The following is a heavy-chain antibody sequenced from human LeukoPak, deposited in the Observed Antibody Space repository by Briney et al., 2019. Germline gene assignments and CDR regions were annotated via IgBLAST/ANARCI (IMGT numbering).Heavy chain of an antibody. J-gene: IGHJ4*02. D-gene: IGHD1-1*01. CDR3: ARDRELGY. Sequence: PSETLSLTCTVSGGSISSYYWSWIRQPPGKGLEWIGWSYHRGSTSYNPSLKSRVAISVDTSKNQFSLKLSSVTAADTAVYYCARDRELGYWGQGTLVTVSS. CDR2: SYHRGST. CDR1: GGSISSYY. V-gene: IGHV4-59*01.